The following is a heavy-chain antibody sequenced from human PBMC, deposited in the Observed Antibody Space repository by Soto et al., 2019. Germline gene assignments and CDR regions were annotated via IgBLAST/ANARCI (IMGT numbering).Heavy chain of an antibody. Sequence: GESLKISCKGSGYRFSSYWIGWVRQMPGKGLEWMGIIYAGDSDTRYSSSFQGQVTITADKSFSTAYLQWSSLKASDTAMYYCARQEYSSWSPAFDFWGQGTMVTVSS. CDR1: GYRFSSYW. D-gene: IGHD6-6*01. V-gene: IGHV5-51*01. J-gene: IGHJ3*01. CDR3: ARQEYSSWSPAFDF. CDR2: IYAGDSDT.